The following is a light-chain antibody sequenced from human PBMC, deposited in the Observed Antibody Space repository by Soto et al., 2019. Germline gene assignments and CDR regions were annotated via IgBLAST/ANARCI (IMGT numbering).Light chain of an antibody. CDR2: DAS. CDR1: QRINTY. CDR3: QQYNSYSGT. Sequence: DIQMTQSPSSLSASVGERATITCRASQRINTYLNWYQQKPGKAPKLLIYDASSLESGVPSRFSGSGSGTEFTLTISSLQPDDFATYYCQQYNSYSGTFGQGTKVDIK. J-gene: IGKJ1*01. V-gene: IGKV1-5*01.